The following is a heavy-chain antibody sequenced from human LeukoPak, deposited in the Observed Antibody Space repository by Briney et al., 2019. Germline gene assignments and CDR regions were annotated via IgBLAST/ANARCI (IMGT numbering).Heavy chain of an antibody. CDR3: ARDSTYYYDSGSSGPHYFDN. D-gene: IGHD3-10*01. CDR2: ISSGGTYE. Sequence: GKSLRLSCAASGSTFSNYAMHWVRQAPGKGLEWVSLISSGGTYEYYADSVKGRFTISRDNSKNTLYLQLNSLRAEDTAVYYCARDSTYYYDSGSSGPHYFDNWGQGTLVTVSS. J-gene: IGHJ4*02. V-gene: IGHV3-30*01. CDR1: GSTFSNYA.